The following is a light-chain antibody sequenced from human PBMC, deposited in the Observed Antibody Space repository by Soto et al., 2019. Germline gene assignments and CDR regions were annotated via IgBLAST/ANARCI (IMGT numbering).Light chain of an antibody. CDR2: SNN. Sequence: QSVLTQPPSASGTPGQRVTISCSGSSSNIGSNTVNWYQHLPGTAPKLLIHSNNQRPSGVPDRFSGSKSGTSASLAISGLQAEDEANYFCSSYSTSSTPYVFGTGTKVTVL. CDR1: SSNIGSNT. CDR3: SSYSTSSTPYV. J-gene: IGLJ1*01. V-gene: IGLV1-44*01.